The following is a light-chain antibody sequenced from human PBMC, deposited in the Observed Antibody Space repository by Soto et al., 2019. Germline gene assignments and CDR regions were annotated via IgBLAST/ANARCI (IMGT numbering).Light chain of an antibody. V-gene: IGKV3-11*01. CDR1: QDVGGY. CDR3: QQYDASPIT. Sequence: EIVLTQSPATLSLSPGDRATLSCRASQDVGGYLSWFQQKPGQAPRLLIYDASIRATGIPARFSGSGSGTDFTLTISRLEPEDFALYICQQYDASPITFGQGTRLEIK. CDR2: DAS. J-gene: IGKJ5*01.